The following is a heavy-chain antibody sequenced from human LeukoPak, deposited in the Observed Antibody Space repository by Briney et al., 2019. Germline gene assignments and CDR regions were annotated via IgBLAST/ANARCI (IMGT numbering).Heavy chain of an antibody. D-gene: IGHD3-10*01. Sequence: GGPLRLSCAASGFTFSGFSMSWVRQSPTKGLEWLANIKQDGSERYYVDSVKGRFTISKDNAKNSLSLQMNNLRVEDTAVYYCARAGSHWHYVYWGQGTVVTVSS. V-gene: IGHV3-7*01. CDR3: ARAGSHWHYVY. CDR1: GFTFSGFS. J-gene: IGHJ4*02. CDR2: IKQDGSER.